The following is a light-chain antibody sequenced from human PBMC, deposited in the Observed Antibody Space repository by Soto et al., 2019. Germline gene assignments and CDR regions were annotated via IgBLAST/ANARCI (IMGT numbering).Light chain of an antibody. CDR3: LQVLQTRT. V-gene: IGKV2-28*01. CDR1: HSLLHSNGYNY. CDR2: LGS. Sequence: DIVMTQSPLSLPVTPGEPASISCSSSHSLLHSNGYNYLDWYLQKPGQSPQLLIYLGSYRASGVPDRFSGSGSGTDFTLKISRVEAEDVGVYYCLQVLQTRTFGQGTKVDIK. J-gene: IGKJ1*01.